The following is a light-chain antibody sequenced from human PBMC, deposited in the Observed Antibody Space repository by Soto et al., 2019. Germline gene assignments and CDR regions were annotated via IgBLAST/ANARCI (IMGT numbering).Light chain of an antibody. CDR2: DAS. J-gene: IGKJ5*01. CDR3: QQRSNWIT. Sequence: EIVLTQSPATLSLSPGERATLSCRASQSVSSYLAWYHQKPGQAPRLLIYDASNRATGIPARFSGSGSGTDFTLTISSLEPEDFAVYYCQQRSNWITFGQGTRLEIE. V-gene: IGKV3-11*01. CDR1: QSVSSY.